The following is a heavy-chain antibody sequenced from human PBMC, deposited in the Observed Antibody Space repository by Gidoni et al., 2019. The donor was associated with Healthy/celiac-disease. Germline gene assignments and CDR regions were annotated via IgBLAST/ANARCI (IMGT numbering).Heavy chain of an antibody. J-gene: IGHJ6*03. CDR2: IYYSGST. D-gene: IGHD3-10*01. Sequence: QVQLQESGPGLVKPSETLSLTCTVSGGSLSRYYWRWIRQPPGQGLEWIGYIYYSGSTNYNPSLKSLVTISVDTSKNHFSLKLSSVTAADTAVYYCARGYGSGSYSLYYYMDVWGKGTTVTVSS. CDR1: GGSLSRYY. V-gene: IGHV4-59*01. CDR3: ARGYGSGSYSLYYYMDV.